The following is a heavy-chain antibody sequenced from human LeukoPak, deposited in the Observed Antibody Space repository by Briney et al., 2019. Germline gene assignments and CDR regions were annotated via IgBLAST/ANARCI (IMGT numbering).Heavy chain of an antibody. CDR3: ARLEDSSGYYSY. CDR1: SGSFSGYY. J-gene: IGHJ4*02. D-gene: IGHD3-22*01. V-gene: IGHV4-34*01. CDR2: INHSGST. Sequence: SETLSLTCAVYSGSFSGYYWSWIRQPPGKGLEWIGEINHSGSTNYNPSLKSRVTISVDTSKNQFSLKLSSVTAADTAVYYCARLEDSSGYYSYWGQGTLVTVSS.